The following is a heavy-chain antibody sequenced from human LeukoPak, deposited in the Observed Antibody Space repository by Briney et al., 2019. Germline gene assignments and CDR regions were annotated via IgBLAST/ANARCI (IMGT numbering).Heavy chain of an antibody. D-gene: IGHD2-15*01. CDR1: EYDFRAYT. J-gene: IGHJ4*02. CDR2: ISKSSALK. CDR3: VRGDNRDQ. V-gene: IGHV3-21*01. Sequence: GGSLRLSCVASEYDFRAYTFTWVRQAPGKGLEYVSSISKSSALKYYSETVRGRFTISRDNAENSLYLDMSNLGAEDTAVYFCVRGDNRDQWGQGTLVTVSS.